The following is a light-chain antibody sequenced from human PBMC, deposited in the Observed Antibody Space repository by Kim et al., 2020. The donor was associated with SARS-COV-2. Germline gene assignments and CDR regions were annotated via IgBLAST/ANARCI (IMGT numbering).Light chain of an antibody. CDR2: GKN. CDR1: SLRSYY. Sequence: SSELTQDPAVSVALGQTVRITCQGDSLRSYYASWYQQKPGQAPVLVIYGKNNRPSGIPDRFSGSSSGNKASLTITGAQAEDEADYYCNSRDSSGNHPFGTGTQLTVL. CDR3: NSRDSSGNHP. J-gene: IGLJ1*01. V-gene: IGLV3-19*01.